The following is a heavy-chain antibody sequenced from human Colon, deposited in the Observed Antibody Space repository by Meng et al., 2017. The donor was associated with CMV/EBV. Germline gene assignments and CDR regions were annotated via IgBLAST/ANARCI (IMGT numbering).Heavy chain of an antibody. CDR2: ISYTGSYI. Sequence: GESLKISCAASGFTFTQYPMNWVRQAPGKGLEWVSSISYTGSYIDYADSVKGRFTISRDNANNSLYLQMNSLRVEDTAVYYCARAPIAARQGYFDFWGQGAPVTVSS. D-gene: IGHD6-6*01. V-gene: IGHV3-21*01. J-gene: IGHJ4*02. CDR3: ARAPIAARQGYFDF. CDR1: GFTFTQYP.